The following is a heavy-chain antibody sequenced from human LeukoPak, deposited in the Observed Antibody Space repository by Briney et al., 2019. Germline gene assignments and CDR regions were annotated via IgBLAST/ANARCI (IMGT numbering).Heavy chain of an antibody. Sequence: GGSLRLSCAASGFTFSSYGMHWVRQAPGKGLEWVAVISYDGSNKYYADSVKGRFTISRDNSKNTLYLQMNSLRAEDTAVYYCAKDGGLPYNWFDPWGQGTLVTASS. CDR1: GFTFSSYG. CDR2: ISYDGSNK. V-gene: IGHV3-30*18. CDR3: AKDGGLPYNWFDP. J-gene: IGHJ5*02. D-gene: IGHD5-12*01.